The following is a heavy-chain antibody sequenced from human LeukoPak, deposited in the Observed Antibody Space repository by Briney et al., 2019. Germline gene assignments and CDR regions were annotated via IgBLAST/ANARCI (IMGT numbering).Heavy chain of an antibody. V-gene: IGHV4-59*08. J-gene: IGHJ6*03. CDR1: GGSISSYY. D-gene: IGHD3-16*02. Sequence: SETLSLTCTVSGGSISSYYWSWIRQPPGKGLEWIGYIYYSGSTNYNPSLKSRVTISVDTSKNQFSLKLSSVTAADTAVYYCARHIGGRYYYYYMDVWGKGTTVTVSS. CDR2: IYYSGST. CDR3: ARHIGGRYYYYYMDV.